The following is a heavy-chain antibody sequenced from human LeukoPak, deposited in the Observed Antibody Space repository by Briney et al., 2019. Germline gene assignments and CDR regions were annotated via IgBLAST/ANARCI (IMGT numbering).Heavy chain of an antibody. J-gene: IGHJ4*02. CDR2: ISGSGGST. V-gene: IGHV3-23*01. D-gene: IGHD6-19*01. Sequence: PGGSLRLSCAASGFNFNNYAMSWVRQAPGRGLEWVSTISGSGGSTYYADSVKGRFTISRDNSKNTLYFQMNSLRAEDTAVHYCAKDYSSGWLFDYWGQGTLVTVSS. CDR1: GFNFNNYA. CDR3: AKDYSSGWLFDY.